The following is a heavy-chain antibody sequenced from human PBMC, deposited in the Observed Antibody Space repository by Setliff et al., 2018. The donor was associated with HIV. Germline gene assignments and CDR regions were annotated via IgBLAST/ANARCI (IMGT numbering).Heavy chain of an antibody. V-gene: IGHV1-18*01. Sequence: ASVKVSCKASGGIFSRFAFSWVRQAPGQGLEWMGWINTHSGYTNYAQNVQGRVTVTMDTSTSTAYMELRSLNSDDTAVYYCARGKTWLRFLDYWGQGTLVTVSS. CDR1: GGIFSRFA. CDR3: ARGKTWLRFLDY. CDR2: INTHSGYT. J-gene: IGHJ4*02. D-gene: IGHD5-12*01.